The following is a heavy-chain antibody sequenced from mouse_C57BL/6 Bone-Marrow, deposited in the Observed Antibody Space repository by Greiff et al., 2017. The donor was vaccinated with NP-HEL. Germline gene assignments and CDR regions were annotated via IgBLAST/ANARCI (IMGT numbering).Heavy chain of an antibody. CDR3: SSNWYFDV. D-gene: IGHD1-1*01. Sequence: QVQLQQSGAELVKPGASVKISCKASGYAFSSYWMNWVKQRPGKGLEWIGQIYPGDGDTNYNGKFKGKATITADTSSNTAYLQLSSLTSEDTAVYYCSSNWYFDVWGTGTTVTVSS. CDR1: GYAFSSYW. CDR2: IYPGDGDT. V-gene: IGHV1-80*01. J-gene: IGHJ1*03.